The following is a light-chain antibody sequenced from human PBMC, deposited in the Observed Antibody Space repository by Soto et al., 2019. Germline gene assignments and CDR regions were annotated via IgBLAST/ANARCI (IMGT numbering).Light chain of an antibody. CDR3: NSYTDRSTFYV. V-gene: IGLV1-40*01. Sequence: QSVLTQPPSVSGAPGQRVSISCTGSGSNIGASYDVHWYQQLPGTAPKLMIYEVSNRPSGVANRFSGSKSGNTASLTISGLQAEDEADYYCNSYTDRSTFYVFGTGTKVTVL. CDR1: GSNIGASYD. CDR2: EVS. J-gene: IGLJ1*01.